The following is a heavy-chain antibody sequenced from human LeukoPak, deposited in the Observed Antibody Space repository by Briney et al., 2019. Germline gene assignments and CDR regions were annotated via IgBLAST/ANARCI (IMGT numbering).Heavy chain of an antibody. Sequence: SETLSLTCTVSGGSISSYYWSWIRQPPGKGLEWIGYVYYSGSTNYNPSLKSRVTMSVDTSKNQFSLKLSSVTAADTAVYYCARDVRTIFGVVIIPFGYWGQGTLVTVSS. D-gene: IGHD3-3*01. CDR1: GGSISSYY. CDR2: VYYSGST. CDR3: ARDVRTIFGVVIIPFGY. J-gene: IGHJ4*02. V-gene: IGHV4-59*12.